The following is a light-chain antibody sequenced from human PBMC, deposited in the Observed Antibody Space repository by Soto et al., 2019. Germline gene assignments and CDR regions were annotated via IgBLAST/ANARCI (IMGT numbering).Light chain of an antibody. CDR3: QQYNNWPFT. Sequence: EIGMTQSPATLSVSPGERATFSCRASQSVSSNLAWYQQKPGQAPRLLIYGASTRGAGIPARFSGSGSGTEFTLTISSLQSEDFAVYYCQQYNNWPFTFGPGTKVDIK. CDR2: GAS. V-gene: IGKV3-15*01. J-gene: IGKJ3*01. CDR1: QSVSSN.